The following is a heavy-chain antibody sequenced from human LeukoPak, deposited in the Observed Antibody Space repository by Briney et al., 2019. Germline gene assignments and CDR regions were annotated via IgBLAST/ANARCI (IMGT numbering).Heavy chain of an antibody. CDR1: GGSFSGYY. D-gene: IGHD2-15*01. CDR3: ARGLGYCSGGSCYSGHYYYYGMDV. V-gene: IGHV4-34*01. Sequence: SETLSLTCAVYGGSFSGYYWSWIRQPPGKGLEWIGEINHSGSTNYNPSLKSRVTISVDTSKNQFSLKLSSVTAADTAVYYCARGLGYCSGGSCYSGHYYYYGMDVWGQGTTVTVSS. CDR2: INHSGST. J-gene: IGHJ6*02.